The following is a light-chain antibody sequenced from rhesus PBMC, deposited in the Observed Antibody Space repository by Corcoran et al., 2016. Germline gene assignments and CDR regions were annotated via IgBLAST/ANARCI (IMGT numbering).Light chain of an antibody. Sequence: DIQMTQSPSSLSASVGDRVTITCRASQGISPYLNWYQQKPGKAPKRLIYAASSLESGVPSRFSGSGSGTDFTLTISSLQPEDFATYYCLQYNSDPLTFGGGTKVEIK. CDR3: LQYNSDPLT. V-gene: IGKV1-43*02. CDR1: QGISPY. J-gene: IGKJ4*01. CDR2: AAS.